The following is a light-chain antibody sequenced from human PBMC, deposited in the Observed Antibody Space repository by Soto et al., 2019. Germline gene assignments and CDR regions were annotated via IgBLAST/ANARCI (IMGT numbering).Light chain of an antibody. J-gene: IGKJ1*01. CDR1: QTVNTN. Sequence: EIVMTQSPATLSVSPGGRATLSCRASQTVNTNLAWYQQKPGQPPRLLIYGASTRATGFPARFSGSGSGTEFTLTISSLQSEDFAVYYCQQYNNWRTFGQGTKVDIK. CDR3: QQYNNWRT. V-gene: IGKV3-15*01. CDR2: GAS.